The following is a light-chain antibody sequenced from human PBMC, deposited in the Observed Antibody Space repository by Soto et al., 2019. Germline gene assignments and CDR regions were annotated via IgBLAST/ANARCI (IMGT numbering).Light chain of an antibody. J-gene: IGLJ2*01. V-gene: IGLV4-60*02. Sequence: QLVLTQSSSASASLGSSVKLTCTLSSGHSSYIIAWHQQQPGKAPRYLMKLEGSGSYNKGSGVPDRFSGSSSGADRYLTISNLQFEDEADYYCETWDSNTPFGGGTQLTVL. CDR2: LEGSGSY. CDR1: SGHSSYI. CDR3: ETWDSNTP.